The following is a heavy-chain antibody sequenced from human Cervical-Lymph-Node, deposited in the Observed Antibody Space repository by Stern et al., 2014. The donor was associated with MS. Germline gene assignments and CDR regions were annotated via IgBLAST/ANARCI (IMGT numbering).Heavy chain of an antibody. J-gene: IGHJ6*02. D-gene: IGHD6-19*01. CDR1: GYTFTSYY. CDR3: AREVAGHRLGMMDV. CDR2: SNPSGGST. V-gene: IGHV1-46*01. Sequence: VQLVQSGAEVKKPGASVQVSCKASGYTFTSYYMHWVRQAPGQGLEWLGISNPSGGSTRYAQKFQGRVTMTRDTSTSTVYMELSSLRSEDTAVYYCAREVAGHRLGMMDVWGQGTTVTVSS.